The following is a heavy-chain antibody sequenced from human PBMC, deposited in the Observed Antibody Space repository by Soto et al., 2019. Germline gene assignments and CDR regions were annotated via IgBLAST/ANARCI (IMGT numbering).Heavy chain of an antibody. CDR2: IYPDDSDT. CDR1: GYNFTNYW. J-gene: IGHJ3*02. Sequence: GESLKISCKGSGYNFTNYWIGWVRQMPGKGLEWMGIIYPDDSDTTYSPSFQGQVTISVDKSISTAYLQWSSLKASDTAMYYCARRYCISTSCPSPFDIWGQGTMVTVSS. CDR3: ARRYCISTSCPSPFDI. V-gene: IGHV5-51*01. D-gene: IGHD2-2*01.